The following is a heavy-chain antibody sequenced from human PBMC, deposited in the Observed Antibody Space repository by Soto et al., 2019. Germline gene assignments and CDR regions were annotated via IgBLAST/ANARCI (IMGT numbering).Heavy chain of an antibody. J-gene: IGHJ6*03. CDR1: GVTFSSYS. CDR2: ISSSSSYT. V-gene: IGHV3-21*01. D-gene: IGHD1-1*01. CDR3: ATTTRDYMDV. Sequence: EVQLLESGGGLVKPGGSLRLSCAASGVTFSSYSMNWVRQPPGKGLAWVSSISSSSSYTYYADSVQGRFTISRDNAKNSLYLQMNRLSDEDTAVYYCATTTRDYMDVWGKGTKVTVSS.